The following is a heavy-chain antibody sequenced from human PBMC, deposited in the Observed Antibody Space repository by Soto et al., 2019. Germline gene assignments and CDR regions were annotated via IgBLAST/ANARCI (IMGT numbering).Heavy chain of an antibody. CDR2: ISAYNGNT. CDR1: GYTFTSYG. J-gene: IGHJ6*03. CDR3: ARVSYDYIWGSYRYYYYYMDV. V-gene: IGHV1-18*01. D-gene: IGHD3-16*02. Sequence: QVQLVQSGAEVKKPGASVKVSCKASGYTFTSYGISWVRQAPGQGLEWMGWISAYNGNTNYAQKLQGRVTMTTDTSTRTAYMEMRSLRSDATAVYYCARVSYDYIWGSYRYYYYYMDVRGKGNTVNVSS.